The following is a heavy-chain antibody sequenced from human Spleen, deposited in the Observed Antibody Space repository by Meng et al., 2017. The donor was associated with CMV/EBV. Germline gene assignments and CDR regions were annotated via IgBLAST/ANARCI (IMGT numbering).Heavy chain of an antibody. D-gene: IGHD1-26*01. CDR2: ISAYSGNT. CDR1: GYTFTGYY. J-gene: IGHJ5*02. Sequence: ASVKVSCKASGYTFTGYYMHWVRQAPGQGLEWMGWISAYSGNTNYAHKLQDRVTMTTDTSTSTAYMELRSLRSDDTAVYYCARDGSSFPNWFDPWGQGTLVTVSS. V-gene: IGHV1-18*04. CDR3: ARDGSSFPNWFDP.